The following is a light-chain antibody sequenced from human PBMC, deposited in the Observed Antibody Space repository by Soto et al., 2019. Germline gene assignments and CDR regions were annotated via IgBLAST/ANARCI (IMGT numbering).Light chain of an antibody. J-gene: IGKJ4*01. Sequence: DIQMTQSPSSVSASFGDRVTITCRASQTLNNYLTWFQQKPGKAPKVLIYAASTLQSGVPSRFSGSGSGAEFTLTISSLQPEDFATYYCQQSFSPLLTFGGGTKVEIK. CDR2: AAS. CDR3: QQSFSPLLT. CDR1: QTLNNY. V-gene: IGKV1-39*01.